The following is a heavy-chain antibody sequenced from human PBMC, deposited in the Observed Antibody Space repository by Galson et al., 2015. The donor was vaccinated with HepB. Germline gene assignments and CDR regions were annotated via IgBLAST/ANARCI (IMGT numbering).Heavy chain of an antibody. V-gene: IGHV3-64*01. CDR2: ISSNGGST. D-gene: IGHD3-10*01. Sequence: LRLSCAASGFTFSSYAMHWVRQAPGKGLEYVSAISSNGGSTYYANSVKGRFTISRDNSKNTLYLQMGSLRAEDMAVYYCARDRSITMVRGVNDNWFDPWGQGTLVTVSS. CDR3: ARDRSITMVRGVNDNWFDP. CDR1: GFTFSSYA. J-gene: IGHJ5*02.